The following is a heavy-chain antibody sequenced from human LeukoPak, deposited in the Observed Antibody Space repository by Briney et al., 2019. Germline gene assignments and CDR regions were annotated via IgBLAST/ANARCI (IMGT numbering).Heavy chain of an antibody. CDR1: GYTFTTYG. V-gene: IGHV1-46*01. CDR2: INPSGGST. Sequence: GASVKVSCTASGYTFTTYGISWVRQAPGQGLEWMGIINPSGGSTSYAQKFQGRVTMTRDTSTSTVYMELSSLRSEDTAVYYCARDGGGLMTTVLSDAFDIWGQGTMVTVSS. CDR3: ARDGGGLMTTVLSDAFDI. D-gene: IGHD4-23*01. J-gene: IGHJ3*02.